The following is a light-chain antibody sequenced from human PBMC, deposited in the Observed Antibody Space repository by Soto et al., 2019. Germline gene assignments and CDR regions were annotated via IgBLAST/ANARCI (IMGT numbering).Light chain of an antibody. CDR2: DAS. Sequence: EIVLTQSPGTLSLSPGERATLSCRASQTIGGYLAWYQQKPGQAPRLLIYDASNRATGIPARFSGSGSGTDFTLTISSLEPEDFAVYYCQQRSNWPPRDTFGPGTKVDI. CDR1: QTIGGY. J-gene: IGKJ3*01. V-gene: IGKV3-11*01. CDR3: QQRSNWPPRDT.